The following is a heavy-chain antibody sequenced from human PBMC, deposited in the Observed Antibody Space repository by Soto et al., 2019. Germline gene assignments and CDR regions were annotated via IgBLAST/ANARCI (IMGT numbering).Heavy chain of an antibody. CDR3: ARGSYDFWSGPNWFDP. Sequence: QVQLQESGPGLVKPSGTLSLTCAVSGGSISSDYWWTWVRQPPGKGLEWIAEMYHSGSTYYNPSLKSRVTISVDRSKNQFSLKLSSVTAADTAVYYCARGSYDFWSGPNWFDPWGQGTLVTVSS. V-gene: IGHV4-4*02. CDR1: GGSISSDYW. D-gene: IGHD3-3*01. CDR2: MYHSGST. J-gene: IGHJ5*02.